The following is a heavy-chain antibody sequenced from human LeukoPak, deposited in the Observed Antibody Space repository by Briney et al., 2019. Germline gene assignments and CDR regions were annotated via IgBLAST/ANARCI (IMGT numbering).Heavy chain of an antibody. J-gene: IGHJ4*02. V-gene: IGHV3-64D*06. D-gene: IGHD6-19*01. Sequence: PGGSLRLSCSASGFTFSSYAMHWVRQAPGKGLEYVSTISSNGGSTYYADSVKGRFTISRDNSKNTLYLQMSSLRAEDTAVYYCVKDRDSCGCYYFDYWGQGTLVTVSS. CDR3: VKDRDSCGCYYFDY. CDR2: ISSNGGST. CDR1: GFTFSSYA.